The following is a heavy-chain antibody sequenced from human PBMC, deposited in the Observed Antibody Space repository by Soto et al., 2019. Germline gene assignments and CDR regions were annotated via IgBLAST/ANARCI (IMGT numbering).Heavy chain of an antibody. CDR1: GFTFSSYA. D-gene: IGHD3-10*01. J-gene: IGHJ6*03. Sequence: GESLKISCAASGFTFSSYAMSWVRQAPGKGLEWVSAISGSGGSTYYADSVKGRFTISRDNSKNTLYLQMNSLRAEDTAVYYCAKDSWGPYYYGSGKVYYYYMDVWGKGTTVTVSS. CDR3: AKDSWGPYYYGSGKVYYYYMDV. CDR2: ISGSGGST. V-gene: IGHV3-23*01.